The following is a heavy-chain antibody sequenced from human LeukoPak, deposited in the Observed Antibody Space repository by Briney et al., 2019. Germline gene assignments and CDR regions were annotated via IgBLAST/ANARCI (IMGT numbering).Heavy chain of an antibody. V-gene: IGHV3-30*01. Sequence: GRSLRLSCAASGFTFSTFPMHWVRQAPGKGLQWLAVVSQDGAHTYSADSVKGRFTISRDNSKNTLFLQMNRLTTELTAVYYCARGAGTTVYYIDVWGNGTTVTVSS. CDR1: GFTFSTFP. CDR3: ARGAGTTVYYIDV. J-gene: IGHJ6*03. D-gene: IGHD1-7*01. CDR2: VSQDGAHT.